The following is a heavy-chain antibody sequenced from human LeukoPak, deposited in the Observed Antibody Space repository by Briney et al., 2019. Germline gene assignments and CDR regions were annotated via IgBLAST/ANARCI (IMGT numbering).Heavy chain of an antibody. CDR3: AKDSGYDILTGYVDY. CDR1: GFTFSSYW. D-gene: IGHD3-9*01. Sequence: EAGGSLRLSCAASGFTFSSYWMNWARQAPGKGLEWVASINHNGNVNYYVDSVKGRFTISRDNAKNSLYLQMNSLRAEDTALYYCAKDSGYDILTGYVDYWGQGTLVTVSS. V-gene: IGHV3-7*03. CDR2: INHNGNVN. J-gene: IGHJ4*02.